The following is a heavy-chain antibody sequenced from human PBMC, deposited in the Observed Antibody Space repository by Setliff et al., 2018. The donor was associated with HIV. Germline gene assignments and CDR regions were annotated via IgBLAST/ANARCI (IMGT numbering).Heavy chain of an antibody. CDR1: GGTFSSYA. D-gene: IGHD5-18*01. V-gene: IGHV1-69*05. CDR2: IIPIFGTA. Sequence: SVKVSCKASGGTFSSYAISWVRQAPGQGLEWMGGIIPIFGTANYAQKFQGGVTITTDESTSTAYMELSSLRSEDTAVYYCARGESDVLGDTAMGPFGYWGQGTLVTVSS. J-gene: IGHJ4*02. CDR3: ARGESDVLGDTAMGPFGY.